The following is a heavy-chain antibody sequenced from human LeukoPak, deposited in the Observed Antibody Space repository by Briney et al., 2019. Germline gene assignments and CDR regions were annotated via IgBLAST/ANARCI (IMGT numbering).Heavy chain of an antibody. J-gene: IGHJ3*02. D-gene: IGHD3-22*01. CDR1: GGSISSGGYY. Sequence: PSQTLSLTCTVSGGSISSGGYYWSWIRQPPGKGLEWIGYIYHSGSTYYNPSLKSRVTISVDRSKNQFSLKLSSVTAADTAVYYCAREEDSSGYYGPGAFDIWGQGTMVTVSS. CDR3: AREEDSSGYYGPGAFDI. CDR2: IYHSGST. V-gene: IGHV4-30-2*01.